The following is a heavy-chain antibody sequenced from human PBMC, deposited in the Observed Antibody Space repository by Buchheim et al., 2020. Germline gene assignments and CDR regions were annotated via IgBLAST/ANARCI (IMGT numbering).Heavy chain of an antibody. J-gene: IGHJ6*02. Sequence: EVQLAESGGGLVQPGRSLRLSCTASGFTFGHYAMSWVRQAPGKGLEWVGFIRSKAYGGTTEYAASVKGRFTISRDDSKSIAYLQMNSLKTEDTAVYYCTRDPTMTSRWYYYYYYGMDVWGQGTT. CDR2: IRSKAYGGTT. CDR1: GFTFGHYA. CDR3: TRDPTMTSRWYYYYYYGMDV. D-gene: IGHD3-22*01. V-gene: IGHV3-49*04.